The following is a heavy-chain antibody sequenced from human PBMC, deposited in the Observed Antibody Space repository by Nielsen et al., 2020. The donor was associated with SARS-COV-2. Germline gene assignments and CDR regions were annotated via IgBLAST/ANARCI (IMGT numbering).Heavy chain of an antibody. D-gene: IGHD3-3*01. Sequence: GGSLRLSCAASGFTFSSYSMNWVRQAPGKGLEWVSYISSSSTIYYADSVKGQFTISRDNAKNSLYLQMNSLRAEDTAVYYCARGADFWSGYDFDYWGQGTLVTVSS. J-gene: IGHJ4*02. CDR1: GFTFSSYS. CDR3: ARGADFWSGYDFDY. CDR2: ISSSSTI. V-gene: IGHV3-48*01.